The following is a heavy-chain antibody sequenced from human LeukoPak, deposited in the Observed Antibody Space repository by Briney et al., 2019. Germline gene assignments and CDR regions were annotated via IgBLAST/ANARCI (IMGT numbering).Heavy chain of an antibody. V-gene: IGHV1-2*02. CDR2: INPNSGAT. CDR3: ARGLLATIPYFDY. Sequence: ASVKVSCKASGYTFTGYYMHWVRQAPGQGLEWMGWINPNSGATNCAQKFQGRVTMTRDTSDSTAYMELSRLGSDDTALYYCARGLLATIPYFDYWGQGTLVTVSS. CDR1: GYTFTGYY. D-gene: IGHD5-12*01. J-gene: IGHJ4*02.